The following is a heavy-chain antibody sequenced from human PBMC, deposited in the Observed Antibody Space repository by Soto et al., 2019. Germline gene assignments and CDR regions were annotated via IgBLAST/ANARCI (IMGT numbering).Heavy chain of an antibody. CDR2: IYSGGST. D-gene: IGHD5-12*01. V-gene: IGHV3-53*01. J-gene: IGHJ3*02. CDR3: ARLPMDIYAFDI. Sequence: GGSLRLSCAASGFTVSSNYMSWVRQAPGKGLEWVSVIYSGGSTYYADSVKGRFTISRDNSKNTLYLQMNSLRAEDTAVYYCARLPMDIYAFDIWGQGTMVTVSS. CDR1: GFTVSSNY.